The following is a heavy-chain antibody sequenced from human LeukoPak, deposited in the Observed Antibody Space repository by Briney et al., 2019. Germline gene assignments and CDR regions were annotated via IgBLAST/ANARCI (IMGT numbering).Heavy chain of an antibody. J-gene: IGHJ3*01. CDR2: LSGSGTIM. CDR1: GLTFGNYA. V-gene: IGHV3-23*01. CDR3: AKEATASYRISAFNV. D-gene: IGHD1-14*01. Sequence: SLRLSCVGAGLTFGNYAMSWVRQGRGKGLEWVSSLSGSGTIMNYAASVKGRFTISRDNSKSTLYLQLNTLGAEDTALYYCAKEATASYRISAFNVWGHGTMVIVSS.